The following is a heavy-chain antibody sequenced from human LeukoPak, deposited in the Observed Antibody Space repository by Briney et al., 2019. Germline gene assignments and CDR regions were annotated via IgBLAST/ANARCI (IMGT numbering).Heavy chain of an antibody. Sequence: SQTLSLTCTVSGVSISIFYSSWIRPPPGEGLEWVGYVYYSVSTDYHPSLKSQVTISVDTSKNQFSLKLGSVTAADTAVYYCARLAWFGESEYYFDYWGQGTLVTVSP. D-gene: IGHD3-10*01. CDR2: VYYSVST. CDR3: ARLAWFGESEYYFDY. CDR1: GVSISIFY. V-gene: IGHV4-59*01. J-gene: IGHJ4*02.